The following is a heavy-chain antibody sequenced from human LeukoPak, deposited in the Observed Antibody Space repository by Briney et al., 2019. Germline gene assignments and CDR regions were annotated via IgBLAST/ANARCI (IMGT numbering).Heavy chain of an antibody. CDR1: GYTFTGYY. CDR2: INPNSGGT. Sequence: ASVKVSCKASGYTFTGYYMHWVRQAPGQGLEWMGWINPNSGGTNYAQKFQGWVTMTRDTSISTAYMELSRLRSDDTAVYYCARTPGSSSIYYYGMDVWGQGTTVTVSS. J-gene: IGHJ6*02. CDR3: ARTPGSSSIYYYGMDV. D-gene: IGHD6-6*01. V-gene: IGHV1-2*04.